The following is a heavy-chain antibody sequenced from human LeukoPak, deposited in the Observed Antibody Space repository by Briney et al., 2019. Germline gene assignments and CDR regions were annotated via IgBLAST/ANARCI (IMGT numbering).Heavy chain of an antibody. CDR3: VGAAAAVFDY. Sequence: GGSLRLSCAASGFTFSSYSMNWVRQAPGKGLEWVSYISSSTSTIYYADSVKGRFTISRDNAKNSLYLQMNSLRPEDTAVYYCVGAAAAVFDYWGQGTLVTVSS. CDR2: ISSSTSTI. V-gene: IGHV3-48*01. J-gene: IGHJ4*02. CDR1: GFTFSSYS. D-gene: IGHD6-13*01.